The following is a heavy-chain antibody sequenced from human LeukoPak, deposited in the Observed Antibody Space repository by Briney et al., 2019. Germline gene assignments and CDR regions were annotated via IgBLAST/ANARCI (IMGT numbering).Heavy chain of an antibody. CDR3: ARERGVRDFWSGYYTGGWFDP. CDR2: MNPSSGNT. V-gene: IGHV1-8*01. D-gene: IGHD3-3*01. J-gene: IGHJ5*02. Sequence: ASVKVSCKASGYTFTSYDINWVRQATGQGLEWMGWMNPSSGNTGYAQKFQGRVTMTRNTSISTAYMELSSLRSEDTAVYYCARERGVRDFWSGYYTGGWFDPWGQGTLVTVSS. CDR1: GYTFTSYD.